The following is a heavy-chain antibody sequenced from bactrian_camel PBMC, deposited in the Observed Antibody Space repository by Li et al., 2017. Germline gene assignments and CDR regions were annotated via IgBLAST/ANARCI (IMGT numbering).Heavy chain of an antibody. CDR3: AAGSTYCSGGYCPDFGY. CDR1: GFTFSSAY. CDR2: IYSDGSNT. J-gene: IGHJ6*01. Sequence: QLVESGGDLVQPGGSLRLSCAASGFTFSSAYMSWVRQAPGKGLEWVSSIYSDGSNTYYADSVKGRFTISRDNAKNTVYLQMNSLKSEDTALYYCAAGSTYCSGGYCPDFGYWGQGTQVTVS. D-gene: IGHD2*01. V-gene: IGHV3-2*01.